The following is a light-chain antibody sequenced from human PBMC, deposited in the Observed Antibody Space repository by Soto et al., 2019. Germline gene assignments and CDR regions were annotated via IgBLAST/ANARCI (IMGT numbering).Light chain of an antibody. J-gene: IGLJ1*01. CDR2: DVS. V-gene: IGLV2-14*01. CDR1: SSDVGGYNY. Sequence: QSALTQPASVSGSPGQSITISCTGTSSDVGGYNYVSWYQQHPGKAPKLMIYDVSNRPSGVSNRFSGSKSGNTASLTISGLPADDAADYYCTSYTSSSTLVFGTGTKVTVL. CDR3: TSYTSSSTLV.